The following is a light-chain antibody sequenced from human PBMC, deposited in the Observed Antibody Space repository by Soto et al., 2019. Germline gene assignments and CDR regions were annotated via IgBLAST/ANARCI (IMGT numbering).Light chain of an antibody. CDR3: GSWDSSLSAYV. V-gene: IGLV1-51*01. Sequence: QSVLTQPPSVSAAPGQKVTISCSGSSSNIGGNSVSWPQQLPGTAPKLLIYDDNKRPSGIPDRFSGSKSGTSATLGITGFQTGDEADYYCGSWDSSLSAYVFGTGTKVTVL. J-gene: IGLJ1*01. CDR2: DDN. CDR1: SSNIGGNS.